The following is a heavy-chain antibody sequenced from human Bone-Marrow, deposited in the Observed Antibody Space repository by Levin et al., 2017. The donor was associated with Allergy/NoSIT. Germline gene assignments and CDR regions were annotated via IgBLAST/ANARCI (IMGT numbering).Heavy chain of an antibody. CDR1: GFSLKTHGVG. CDR2: VYWDDEK. Sequence: SGPTLVKPTQTLTLTCSFSGFSLKTHGVGVGWIRQPPGKALEWLGLVYWDDEKRYSPSLRSRLTITKDASKDQVLLSMTNMHPADTATYFCAHPAVNVSMGNFHYWGQGTLVTVSS. V-gene: IGHV2-5*02. D-gene: IGHD4-23*01. CDR3: AHPAVNVSMGNFHY. J-gene: IGHJ4*02.